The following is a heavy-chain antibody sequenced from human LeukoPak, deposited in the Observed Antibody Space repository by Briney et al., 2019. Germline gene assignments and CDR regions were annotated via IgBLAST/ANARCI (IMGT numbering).Heavy chain of an antibody. D-gene: IGHD3-10*01. CDR2: ISYDGSNK. Sequence: PGGSLRLSCAASGFTFSSYAMHWVRQAPGKGLEWVAVISYDGSNKYYADSVKGRFTISRDNSKNTLYLQMNSLRAEDTAVYYCARARELWFGESKGFDYWGQGTLVTVSS. CDR1: GFTFSSYA. J-gene: IGHJ4*02. V-gene: IGHV3-30-3*01. CDR3: ARARELWFGESKGFDY.